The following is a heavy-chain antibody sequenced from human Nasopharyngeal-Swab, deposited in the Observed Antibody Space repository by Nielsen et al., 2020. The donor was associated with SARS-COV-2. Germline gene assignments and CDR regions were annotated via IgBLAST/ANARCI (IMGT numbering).Heavy chain of an antibody. CDR2: ITTSGTNT. CDR1: GFTFSSYA. J-gene: IGHJ4*02. Sequence: GESLKISCAASGFTFSSYAMTWVRQAPGRGLEWVSSITTSGTNTYFADSVKGRFTISRDNSKNTLYLQMNSLRAEDTAVYYCAKDVDTAMVSTQLDYWGQGTLVTVSS. CDR3: AKDVDTAMVSTQLDY. V-gene: IGHV3-23*01. D-gene: IGHD5-18*01.